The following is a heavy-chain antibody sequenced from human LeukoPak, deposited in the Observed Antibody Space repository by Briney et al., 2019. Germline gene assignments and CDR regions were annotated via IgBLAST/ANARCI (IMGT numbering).Heavy chain of an antibody. CDR2: IYYSGST. V-gene: IGHV4-39*01. Sequence: WVRQAPGKGLEWIGSIYYSGSTYYNPSLKSRVTISVDTSKNQFSLKLSSVTAADTAVYYCARQGGYSYGLDAFDIWGQGTMVTVSS. J-gene: IGHJ3*02. CDR3: ARQGGYSYGLDAFDI. D-gene: IGHD5-18*01.